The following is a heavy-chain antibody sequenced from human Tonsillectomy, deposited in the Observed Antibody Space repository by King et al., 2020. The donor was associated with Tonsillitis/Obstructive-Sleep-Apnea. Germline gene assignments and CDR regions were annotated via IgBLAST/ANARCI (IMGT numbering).Heavy chain of an antibody. Sequence: VQLVESGGGLVQPGGSLRLSCAASGFTFSSYWMSWVRQAPGKGLEWVANIKQDGSEEYYVDSVKGRFTISRDNAKNSLYLQMNSLRAEDTAVYYCARVRITMVQGVIGHFDYWGQGTLVTVSS. V-gene: IGHV3-7*04. D-gene: IGHD3-10*01. J-gene: IGHJ4*02. CDR1: GFTFSSYW. CDR2: IKQDGSEE. CDR3: ARVRITMVQGVIGHFDY.